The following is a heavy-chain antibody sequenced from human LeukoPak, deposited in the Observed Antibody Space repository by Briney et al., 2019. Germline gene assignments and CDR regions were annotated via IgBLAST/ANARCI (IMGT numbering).Heavy chain of an antibody. CDR3: ARDPHPCGGDCYSNGAFDI. V-gene: IGHV1-8*03. J-gene: IGHJ3*02. Sequence: ASVTVSFMASGYTFTIYDINWVRQATGQGREWMGWINPNSGNTGYAQKFQGRVTITRNTSISTAYMELSSLTSEDTAVYYCARDPHPCGGDCYSNGAFDIWGQGTMVSVSS. CDR2: INPNSGNT. D-gene: IGHD2-21*02. CDR1: GYTFTIYD.